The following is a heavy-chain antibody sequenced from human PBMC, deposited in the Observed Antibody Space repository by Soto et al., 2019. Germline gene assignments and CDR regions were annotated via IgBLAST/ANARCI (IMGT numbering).Heavy chain of an antibody. V-gene: IGHV3-23*01. CDR3: AKVGRSWPCFDY. Sequence: PGGSLRLSCAASGFTFTTYAMSWVRQAPGKGLEWVSSITGSGGSTYYGDSVKGRFTISRDNSKNTLYLQMNSLSVDDTAVYYCAKVGRSWPCFDYWGQGMLVTVSS. D-gene: IGHD6-13*01. J-gene: IGHJ4*02. CDR2: ITGSGGST. CDR1: GFTFTTYA.